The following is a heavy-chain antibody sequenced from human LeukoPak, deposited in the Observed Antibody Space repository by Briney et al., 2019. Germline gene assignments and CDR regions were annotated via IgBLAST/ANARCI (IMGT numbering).Heavy chain of an antibody. CDR3: ARLPDYYDSSGYPPADDYYMDV. J-gene: IGHJ6*03. CDR1: GGSISSSSYY. CDR2: IYYSGST. V-gene: IGHV4-39*01. Sequence: SETLSLTCTVSGGSISSSSYYWGWIRQPPGKGLEWIGSIYYSGSTYYTPSLTSRVTISVDTSKNQFSLKLSSVTAADTAVYYCARLPDYYDSSGYPPADDYYMDVWGKGTTVTVSS. D-gene: IGHD3-22*01.